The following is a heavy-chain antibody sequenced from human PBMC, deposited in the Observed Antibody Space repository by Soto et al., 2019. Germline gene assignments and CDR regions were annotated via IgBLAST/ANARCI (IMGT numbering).Heavy chain of an antibody. V-gene: IGHV4-34*01. D-gene: IGHD2-15*01. J-gene: IGHJ6*02. CDR3: ARGYCSGGSCYPSRAGYYYYGMDV. CDR1: GGSFSGYY. Sequence: QVQLQQWGAGLLKPSETLSLTCAVYGGSFSGYYWSWIRQPPGKGLEWIGEINHSGSTNYNPSLKSRVTISVDTSKNQFSLKLSCVTAADTAVYYCARGYCSGGSCYPSRAGYYYYGMDVWGQGTTVTVSS. CDR2: INHSGST.